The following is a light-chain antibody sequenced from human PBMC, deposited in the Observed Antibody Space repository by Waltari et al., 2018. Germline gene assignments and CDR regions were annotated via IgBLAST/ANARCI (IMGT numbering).Light chain of an antibody. J-gene: IGKJ1*01. CDR1: QGIGNY. CDR2: SAS. CDR3: QESYISPPST. Sequence: DIQMTQSPSSLSAVVGDRVTITCRASQGIGNYLNWYQQKPGKAPHLLIYSASSLQRAVPSRVSGRGSGTEFSLTISGLQPDDFATYYCQESYISPPSTFGQGTKVDIK. V-gene: IGKV1-39*01.